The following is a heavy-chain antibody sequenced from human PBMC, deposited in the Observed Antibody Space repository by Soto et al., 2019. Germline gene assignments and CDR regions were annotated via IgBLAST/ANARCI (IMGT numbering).Heavy chain of an antibody. Sequence: SVKVSCKASGGTFSSYAISWVRQAPGQGLEWMGGIIPIFGTANYAQKFQGRVTITADKSTSTAYMELSSLRSEDTAVYYCARWSGGIAEAGTSSWFDTWGQATLVTVSS. V-gene: IGHV1-69*06. J-gene: IGHJ5*02. CDR1: GGTFSSYA. CDR3: ARWSGGIAEAGTSSWFDT. CDR2: IIPIFGTA. D-gene: IGHD6-13*01.